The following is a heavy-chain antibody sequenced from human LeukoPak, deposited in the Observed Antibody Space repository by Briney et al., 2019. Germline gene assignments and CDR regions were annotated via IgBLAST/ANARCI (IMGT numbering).Heavy chain of an antibody. CDR2: INPNSGGT. V-gene: IGHV1-2*02. CDR1: GYTFTGYY. D-gene: IGHD6-6*01. J-gene: IGHJ3*02. CDR3: ARAPRGYSSSAGAFDI. Sequence: EASVKVSCKASGYTFTGYYMHWVRQAPGQGLEWMGWINPNSGGTNYAQKFQGRVTMTRDTSISTAYMELSSLRSEDTAVYYCARAPRGYSSSAGAFDIWGQGTMVTVSS.